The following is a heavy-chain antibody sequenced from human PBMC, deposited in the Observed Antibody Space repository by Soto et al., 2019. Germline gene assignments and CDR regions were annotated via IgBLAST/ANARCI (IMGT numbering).Heavy chain of an antibody. J-gene: IGHJ4*02. CDR1: GFTFSSYG. CDR2: IWYDGSNK. V-gene: IGHV3-33*01. D-gene: IGHD6-13*01. Sequence: PGGSLRLSCAASGFTFSSYGMHWVRQAPGKGLEWVAVIWYDGSNKYYADSVKGRFTISRDNSKNTLYLQMNSLRAEDTAVYYCARADNKYSSSWYVGYWGQGTLVTVSS. CDR3: ARADNKYSSSWYVGY.